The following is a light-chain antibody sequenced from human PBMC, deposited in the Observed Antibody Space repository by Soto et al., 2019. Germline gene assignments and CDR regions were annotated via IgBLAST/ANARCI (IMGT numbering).Light chain of an antibody. J-gene: IGKJ3*01. CDR2: DAS. CDR1: QDITIY. V-gene: IGKV1-33*01. Sequence: DIQMTQSPPSLSASVGDRVTITCQASQDITIYLNWYQQRPGRAPKLLIYDASTLETGVPSRFSCSGSGTVFTFTVTSLQPEDIATYHCQHYGNLPFTLGPGTKVAI. CDR3: QHYGNLPFT.